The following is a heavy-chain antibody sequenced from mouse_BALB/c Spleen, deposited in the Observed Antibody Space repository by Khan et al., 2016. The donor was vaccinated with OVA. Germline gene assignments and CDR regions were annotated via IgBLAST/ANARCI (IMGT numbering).Heavy chain of an antibody. Sequence: EVKLLESGPSLVKPSQTLSLTCSVTGDSITSGYWSWIRKFPGNKLEYMGYMIYSGNTYYNPSLKSRISITRHTSKNQYYLQLNSMTTEDTATYYCARSTYRYAFAYWGQGTLVTVSA. D-gene: IGHD2-14*01. V-gene: IGHV3-8*02. CDR3: ARSTYRYAFAY. CDR2: MIYSGNT. J-gene: IGHJ3*01. CDR1: GDSITSGY.